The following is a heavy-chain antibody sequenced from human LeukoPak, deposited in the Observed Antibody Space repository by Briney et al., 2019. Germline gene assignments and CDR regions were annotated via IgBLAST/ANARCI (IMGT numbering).Heavy chain of an antibody. CDR3: ARGGYDSSGYSFDY. J-gene: IGHJ4*02. CDR2: INPNSGGT. Sequence: ASVKVSCKASGYTFTGYYMHWVRQAPGQGLEWMGWINPNSGGTNYAQKFQGRVTMTRDTSISAAYMELSRLRSDDTAVYYCARGGYDSSGYSFDYWGQGTLATVSS. V-gene: IGHV1-2*02. D-gene: IGHD3-22*01. CDR1: GYTFTGYY.